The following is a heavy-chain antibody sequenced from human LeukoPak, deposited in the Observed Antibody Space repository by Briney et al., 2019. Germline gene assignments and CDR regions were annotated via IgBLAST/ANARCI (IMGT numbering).Heavy chain of an antibody. CDR1: GGSISSYY. J-gene: IGHJ6*02. V-gene: IGHV4-59*01. CDR3: ARDRLGFCSSTSCYYCFYYYGRDV. D-gene: IGHD2-2*01. Sequence: PSETLSLTCTVSGGSISSYYWSWIRQPPGKGLEWIGYIYYSGSTNYNPSLKSRVTISVDTSKNQFSLKLSSVTAADTAVYYCARDRLGFCSSTSCYYCFYYYGRDVWGQGTTVTVSS. CDR2: IYYSGST.